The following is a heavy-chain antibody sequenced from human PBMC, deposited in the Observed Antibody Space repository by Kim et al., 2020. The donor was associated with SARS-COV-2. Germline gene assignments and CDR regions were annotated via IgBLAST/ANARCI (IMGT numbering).Heavy chain of an antibody. CDR1: GYTFTSYA. D-gene: IGHD6-19*01. Sequence: ASVKVSCKASGYTFTSYAMHWVRQAPGQRLEWMGWINAGNGNTKYSQKFQGRVTITRDTSASTAYMELSSLRSEDTAVYYCARALSLGVAGTGYWGQGTLVTVSS. CDR2: INAGNGNT. CDR3: ARALSLGVAGTGY. J-gene: IGHJ4*02. V-gene: IGHV1-3*01.